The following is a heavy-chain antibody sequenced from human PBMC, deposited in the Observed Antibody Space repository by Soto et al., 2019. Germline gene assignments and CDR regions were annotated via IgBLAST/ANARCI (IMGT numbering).Heavy chain of an antibody. D-gene: IGHD2-15*01. CDR3: AKESVVVVAADRPYYYYYYYMDV. CDR2: ISYDGSNK. J-gene: IGHJ6*03. CDR1: GFTFSSYG. Sequence: QVQLVESGGGVVQPGRSLRLSCAASGFTFSSYGMHWVRQAPGKGLEWVAVISYDGSNKYYADSVKGRFTISRDNSKNTLYLQMNSLRAEDTAVYYCAKESVVVVAADRPYYYYYYYMDVWDKGTTVTVSS. V-gene: IGHV3-30*18.